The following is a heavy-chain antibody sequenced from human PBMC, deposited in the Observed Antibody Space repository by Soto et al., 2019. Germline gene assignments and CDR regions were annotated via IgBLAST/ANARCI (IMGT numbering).Heavy chain of an antibody. CDR3: ADSECIGSDGYSRWYFGL. D-gene: IGHD2-15*01. Sequence: QITLKESGPTLVKPTQTLTLTCTFSGFSLTTGGVAVGWIRQPPGKALECLALSYWDDDKRYSPSLKSRLSITKDTSKDHVVLTMANMDPVDTATYCCADSECIGSDGYSRWYFGLWSRSTLVTVYS. CDR1: GFSLTTGGVA. V-gene: IGHV2-5*02. J-gene: IGHJ2*01. CDR2: SYWDDDK.